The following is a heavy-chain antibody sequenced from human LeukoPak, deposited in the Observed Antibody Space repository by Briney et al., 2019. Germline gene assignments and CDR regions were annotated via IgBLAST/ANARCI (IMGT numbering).Heavy chain of an antibody. Sequence: ASVKVSCKVSGYTLTELSMHWVRQAPGKGLEWMGGFDPEDGETIYAQKFQGRVTMTEDTSTDTAYMELSSLRSEDTAVYYCARAGYCSSTSCYRAYYMDVWGKGTTVTVSS. CDR3: ARAGYCSSTSCYRAYYMDV. V-gene: IGHV1-24*01. J-gene: IGHJ6*03. CDR2: FDPEDGET. D-gene: IGHD2-2*02. CDR1: GYTLTELS.